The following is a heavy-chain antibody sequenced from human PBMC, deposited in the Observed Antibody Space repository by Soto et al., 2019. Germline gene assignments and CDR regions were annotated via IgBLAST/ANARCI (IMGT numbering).Heavy chain of an antibody. CDR1: GFTFSSYA. CDR3: ARDRRDGYNSPDY. CDR2: ISYDGSNK. Sequence: QVQLVESGGGVVQPGRSLRLSCAASGFTFSSYAMHWVRQAPGKGLEWVAVISYDGSNKYYADSVKGRFTIARDNSKNTLYLKMNRLRAEDTAVYYCARDRRDGYNSPDYWGQGTLVTVSS. J-gene: IGHJ4*02. V-gene: IGHV3-30-3*01. D-gene: IGHD5-12*01.